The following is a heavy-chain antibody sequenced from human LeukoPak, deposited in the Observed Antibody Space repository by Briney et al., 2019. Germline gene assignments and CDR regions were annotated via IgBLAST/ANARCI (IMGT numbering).Heavy chain of an antibody. J-gene: IGHJ4*02. CDR2: INHSGST. Sequence: PSETLSLTCAVYGGSFSGYYWSWIRQPPGKGLEWIGEINHSGSTNYNPSLKGRVTISVDTSKNQFSLRLSSVTTADTAVYYCARGMPPVGYWGQGTLVTVSS. CDR1: GGSFSGYY. D-gene: IGHD2-2*01. V-gene: IGHV4-34*01. CDR3: ARGMPPVGY.